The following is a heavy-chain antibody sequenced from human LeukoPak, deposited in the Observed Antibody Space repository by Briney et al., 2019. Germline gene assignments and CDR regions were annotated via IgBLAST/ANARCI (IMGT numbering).Heavy chain of an antibody. CDR3: ARGGDFWSGYQAANNWFDP. Sequence: ASVKVSCKASGYTFTSYYMHWVRQAPGQGLEWMGIINPSGGSTSYAQKFQGRVTMTRDTSTSTVYMELSSLRSEDTAVYHCARGGDFWSGYQAANNWFDPWGQGTLVTVSS. V-gene: IGHV1-46*01. CDR1: GYTFTSYY. D-gene: IGHD3-3*01. J-gene: IGHJ5*02. CDR2: INPSGGST.